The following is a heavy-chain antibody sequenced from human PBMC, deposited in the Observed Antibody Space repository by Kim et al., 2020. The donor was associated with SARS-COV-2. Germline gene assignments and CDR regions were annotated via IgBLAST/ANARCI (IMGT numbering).Heavy chain of an antibody. V-gene: IGHV3-48*02. Sequence: GGSLRLSCAASGFTFSSFSMNWVRQAPGRGLECVSYITSSSSTIYYADSVKGRFTISRDNAKNSLYLQMNSLRDEDTAVYYCARGGVDYGDYGVDYWGQGTLVTVSS. D-gene: IGHD4-17*01. CDR3: ARGGVDYGDYGVDY. CDR1: GFTFSSFS. CDR2: ITSSSSTI. J-gene: IGHJ4*02.